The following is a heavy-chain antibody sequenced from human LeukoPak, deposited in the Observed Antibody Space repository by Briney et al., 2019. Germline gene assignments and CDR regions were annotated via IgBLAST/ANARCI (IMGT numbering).Heavy chain of an antibody. CDR1: GGSISSSSYY. CDR3: ARHSDSSSWYGGYAFDI. J-gene: IGHJ3*02. Sequence: SETLSLTCTVSGGSISSSSYYWGWIRQPPGKGLEWIGSIYYSGSTYYNPSLKSRVTISVDRSKNQFSLKLSSVTAADTAVYYCARHSDSSSWYGGYAFDIWGQGAMVTVSS. V-gene: IGHV4-39*01. D-gene: IGHD6-13*01. CDR2: IYYSGST.